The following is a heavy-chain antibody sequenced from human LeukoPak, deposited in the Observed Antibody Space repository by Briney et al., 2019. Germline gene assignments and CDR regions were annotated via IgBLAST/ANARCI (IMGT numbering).Heavy chain of an antibody. Sequence: SETLSLTCTVSGDSITSTPYYWGWIRQSPRKGLEWIGIIYYSGSTYYNPSLKSRVTMSVDTSKNQFSLKLNSVTAADTAVYFCARHLNSGGNSPLVYWGQGTLVTVSS. D-gene: IGHD4-23*01. CDR3: ARHLNSGGNSPLVY. CDR2: IYYSGST. V-gene: IGHV4-39*01. CDR1: GDSITSTPYY. J-gene: IGHJ4*02.